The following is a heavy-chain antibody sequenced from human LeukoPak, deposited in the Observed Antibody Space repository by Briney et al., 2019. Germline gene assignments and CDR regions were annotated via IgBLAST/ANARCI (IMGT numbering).Heavy chain of an antibody. V-gene: IGHV4-59*01. D-gene: IGHD6-13*01. J-gene: IGHJ6*02. Sequence: SETLSLTCTVSGGSISSYYWSWIRQPPGKGLEWIGYIYYSGSTNYNPSLKSRVTISVDTSKNQFSLKLSSVTAADTAVYYCARESRTGYSSSWYGGRYGMDVWGQGTTVTVSS. CDR1: GGSISSYY. CDR3: ARESRTGYSSSWYGGRYGMDV. CDR2: IYYSGST.